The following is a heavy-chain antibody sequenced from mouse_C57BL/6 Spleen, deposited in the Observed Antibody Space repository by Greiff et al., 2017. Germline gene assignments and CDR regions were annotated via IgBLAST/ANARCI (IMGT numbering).Heavy chain of an antibody. J-gene: IGHJ4*01. CDR2: IDPSDSET. CDR3: ARLPDYYAMDY. Sequence: VKLQQPGAELVRPGSSVKLSCKASGYTFTSYWMHWVKQRPIQGLEWIGNIDPSDSETHYNQKFKDKATLTVDKSSSTAYMQLSSLTSEDSAVYYCARLPDYYAMDYWGQGTSVTVSS. V-gene: IGHV1-52*01. CDR1: GYTFTSYW.